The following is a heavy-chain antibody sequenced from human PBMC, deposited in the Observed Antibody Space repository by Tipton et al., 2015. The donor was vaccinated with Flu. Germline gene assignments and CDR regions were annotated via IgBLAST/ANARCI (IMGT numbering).Heavy chain of an antibody. J-gene: IGHJ4*02. Sequence: SLRLSCAASGFTFSIYWMSWVRQAPGRGLEWVSSISSSSSYIYYADSVKGRFTISRDNAKNSLYLQMNSLRAEDTAVYYCARSVVPAAIDYWGQGTLVTVSS. V-gene: IGHV3-21*01. CDR1: GFTFSIYW. CDR2: ISSSSSYI. CDR3: ARSVVPAAIDY. D-gene: IGHD2-2*01.